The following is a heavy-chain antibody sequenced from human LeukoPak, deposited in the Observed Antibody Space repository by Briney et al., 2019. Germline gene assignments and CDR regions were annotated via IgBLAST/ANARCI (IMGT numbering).Heavy chain of an antibody. Sequence: PSETLSLTCTVPGGSISSSSYYWGWIRQPPGKGLEWIGSIYYSGSTYYNPSLKSRVTISVDTSKNQFSLKLSSVTAADTAVYYCASPDSSGWAKGDYWGQGTLVTVSS. V-gene: IGHV4-39*01. CDR1: GGSISSSSYY. CDR2: IYYSGST. CDR3: ASPDSSGWAKGDY. D-gene: IGHD6-19*01. J-gene: IGHJ4*02.